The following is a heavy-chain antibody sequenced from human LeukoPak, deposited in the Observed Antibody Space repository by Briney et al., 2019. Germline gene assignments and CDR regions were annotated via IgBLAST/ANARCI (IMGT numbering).Heavy chain of an antibody. CDR3: ARGIWGFGDTNTFDP. Sequence: ASVKVSCKASGYTFTSYDINWVRQATGQGLEWMGWMNPNSGNTGYAQKFQGRVTMTRNTSISTACMELSSLRSEDTAVYYCARGIWGFGDTNTFDPWGQGTLVTVSS. J-gene: IGHJ5*02. CDR2: MNPNSGNT. D-gene: IGHD3-10*01. V-gene: IGHV1-8*01. CDR1: GYTFTSYD.